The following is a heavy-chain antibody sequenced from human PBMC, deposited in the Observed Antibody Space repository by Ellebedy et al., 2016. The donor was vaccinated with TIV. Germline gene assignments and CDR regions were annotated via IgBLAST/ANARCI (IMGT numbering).Heavy chain of an antibody. D-gene: IGHD6-25*01. CDR1: GGSLSNYA. V-gene: IGHV1-69*13. CDR2: IIPMSQTT. J-gene: IGHJ5*02. CDR3: AKYSSDWALRGWFDP. Sequence: AASVKVSCKASGGSLSNYAISWARQAPGRGLEWMGGIIPMSQTTHYAQKFQGRLTIIADESTTIVYMELSSLRFEDTAVYYCAKYSSDWALRGWFDPWGQGALVTVSS.